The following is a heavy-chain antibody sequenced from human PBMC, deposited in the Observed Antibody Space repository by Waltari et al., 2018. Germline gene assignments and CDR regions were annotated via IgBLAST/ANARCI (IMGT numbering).Heavy chain of an antibody. Sequence: QVQLQQWGAGLLKPAETLSLTCAVYGGSFGNYYWSWIRQPPGMGLEWIGEIHPSGTAYYNASLKSRVSISVDTSNNQFSLRLSSVTAADTAEYYCSRGGDADKAGGIWGQGTLVTVSS. V-gene: IGHV4-34*01. J-gene: IGHJ4*02. D-gene: IGHD3-3*01. CDR1: GGSFGNYY. CDR3: SRGGDADKAGGI. CDR2: IHPSGTA.